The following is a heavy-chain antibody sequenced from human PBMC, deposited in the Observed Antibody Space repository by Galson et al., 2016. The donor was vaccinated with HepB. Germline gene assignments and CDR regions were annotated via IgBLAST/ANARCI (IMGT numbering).Heavy chain of an antibody. CDR2: IYPPDSHT. J-gene: IGHJ6*02. CDR1: GYSFTNYY. V-gene: IGHV5-51*01. D-gene: IGHD3-10*02. CDR3: VSSNVYVPGGYHFSHGMDV. Sequence: QSGAEVKKPGESLKISCQGSGYSFTNYYIAWVRQMPGKGLEWMGIIYPPDSHTTYSPSFQGRVTISADKSITTAYLQWSSLKASDAAIYYCVSSNVYVPGGYHFSHGMDVWGQGTTVTVSS.